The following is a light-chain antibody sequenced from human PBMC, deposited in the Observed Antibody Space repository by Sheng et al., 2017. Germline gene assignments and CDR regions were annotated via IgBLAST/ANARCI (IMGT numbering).Light chain of an antibody. J-gene: IGKJ3*01. V-gene: IGKV3-15*01. CDR1: QSVSSN. CDR3: QLGYDT. Sequence: EIVMTQSPATLSVSPGERATLSCRASQSVSSNLAWYQQKPGQAPRLLIYGASTRATGIPARFSGSGSGTEFTLTISSLQSEDFAVYYCQLGYDTFGPGTKVDIK. CDR2: GAS.